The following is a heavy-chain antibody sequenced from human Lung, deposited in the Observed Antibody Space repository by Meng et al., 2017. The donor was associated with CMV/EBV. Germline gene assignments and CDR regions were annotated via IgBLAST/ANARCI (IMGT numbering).Heavy chain of an antibody. V-gene: IGHV3-15*01. CDR2: IISEADGGTT. J-gene: IGHJ4*02. Sequence: GFTFSSAWMSWVRQAPGKGLEWVGRIISEADGGTTHHAAPVKGRFTISRDDSKNTLYLQMNSLKTEDTAMYYCATDLYYDDSGLRDYWGRGTLVTVSS. CDR1: GFTFSSAW. D-gene: IGHD3-22*01. CDR3: ATDLYYDDSGLRDY.